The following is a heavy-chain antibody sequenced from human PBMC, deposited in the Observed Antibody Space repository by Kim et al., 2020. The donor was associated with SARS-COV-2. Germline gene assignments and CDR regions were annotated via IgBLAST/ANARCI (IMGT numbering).Heavy chain of an antibody. D-gene: IGHD6-6*01. Sequence: SETLSLTCAVSGGSISSSNWWSWVRQPPGKGLEWIGEIYHSGSTNYNPSLKSRVTISVDKSKNQFSLKLSSVTAADTAVYYCARGIAARYYYYYMDVWGKGTTVTVSS. J-gene: IGHJ6*03. V-gene: IGHV4-4*02. CDR3: ARGIAARYYYYYMDV. CDR1: GGSISSSNW. CDR2: IYHSGST.